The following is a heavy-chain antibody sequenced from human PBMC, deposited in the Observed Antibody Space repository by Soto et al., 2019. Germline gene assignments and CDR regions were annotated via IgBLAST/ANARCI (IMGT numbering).Heavy chain of an antibody. CDR1: GFTFNDYY. D-gene: IGHD4-17*01. Sequence: QVQLVESGGGLVKPGGSPRLSCAASGFTFNDYYMSWIRQAPGKGLEWVSYISGSSTDTNYADSVKGRFTISRDNAKNSLYLQMNSLRADDTAVYYCARTTVTTVRYWGQGTLVTVSS. V-gene: IGHV3-11*05. CDR3: ARTTVTTVRY. CDR2: ISGSSTDT. J-gene: IGHJ4*02.